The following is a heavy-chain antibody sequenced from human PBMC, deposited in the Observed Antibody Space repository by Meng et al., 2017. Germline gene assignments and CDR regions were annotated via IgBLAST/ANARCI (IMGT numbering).Heavy chain of an antibody. CDR1: GGSISSANYY. Sequence: QVQLQESAPGLVKPSHTLSLTCTVSGGSISSANYYWSWIRQPPGKGLEWIGYIYYSGSTYYNPSLKSRVTISLDTSKNQFSLKLTSVTAADTAVYYCVRQTYCSGGSCFSTYFDPWGQGTLVTVSS. CDR3: VRQTYCSGGSCFSTYFDP. J-gene: IGHJ5*02. CDR2: IYYSGST. V-gene: IGHV4-30-4*01. D-gene: IGHD2-15*01.